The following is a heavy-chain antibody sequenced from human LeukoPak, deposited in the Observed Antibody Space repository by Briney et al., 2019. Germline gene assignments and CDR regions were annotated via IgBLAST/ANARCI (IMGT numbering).Heavy chain of an antibody. CDR3: AKKGYYASGSYFDY. V-gene: IGHV3-30*04. D-gene: IGHD3-10*01. CDR1: GFTFSSYA. Sequence: QAGGSLRLSCAASGFTFSSYAMHWVRQAPGKGLEWVAVISYDGSNKYYADSVKGRFTISRDNSKNTLYLQMNSLRPEDTAMYYCAKKGYYASGSYFDYWGQGTLVTVSS. CDR2: ISYDGSNK. J-gene: IGHJ4*02.